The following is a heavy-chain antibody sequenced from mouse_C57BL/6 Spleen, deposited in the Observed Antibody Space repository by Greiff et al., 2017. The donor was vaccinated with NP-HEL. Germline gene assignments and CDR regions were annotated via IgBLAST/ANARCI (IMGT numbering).Heavy chain of an antibody. J-gene: IGHJ3*01. CDR2: IYPGDGDT. CDR1: GYAFSSSW. Sequence: QVQLQQSGPELEKPGASVKISCKASGYAFSSSWMNWVKQRPGKGLEWIGRIYPGDGDTNYNGKFKGKATLTADKSSSTAYMQLSSLTSEDSAVYVCARQAYDYDVWFAYWGQGTLVTVSA. D-gene: IGHD2-4*01. CDR3: ARQAYDYDVWFAY. V-gene: IGHV1-82*01.